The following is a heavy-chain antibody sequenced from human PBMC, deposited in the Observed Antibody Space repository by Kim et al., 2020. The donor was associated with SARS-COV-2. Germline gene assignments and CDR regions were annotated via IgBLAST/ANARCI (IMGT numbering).Heavy chain of an antibody. V-gene: IGHV3-15*01. CDR3: TTDRNYYDSSGYYHPFDY. D-gene: IGHD3-22*01. J-gene: IGHJ4*02. Sequence: KGRLTISRDDSKNTLYLQMNSLRTEDTDVYYCTTDRNYYDSSGYYHPFDYWGQGTLVTVSS.